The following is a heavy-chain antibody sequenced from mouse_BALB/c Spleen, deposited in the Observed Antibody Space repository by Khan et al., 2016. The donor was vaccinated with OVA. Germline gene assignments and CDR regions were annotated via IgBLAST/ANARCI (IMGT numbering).Heavy chain of an antibody. CDR2: INTYTGEP. V-gene: IGHV9-3-1*01. CDR3: ARPPYYSYTLDY. D-gene: IGHD2-10*01. Sequence: QIQLVQSGPELKKPGETVKISCKASGYTFTNYGMNWVKQSPGKALKWMGWINTYTGEPTYADDFKGRFAFSLETSASSAYLQINNLKNEDTATYFWARPPYYSYTLDYWGQGTSVTGSS. CDR1: GYTFTNYG. J-gene: IGHJ4*01.